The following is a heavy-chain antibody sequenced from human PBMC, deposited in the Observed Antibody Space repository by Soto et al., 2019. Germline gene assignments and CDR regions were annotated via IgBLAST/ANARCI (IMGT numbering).Heavy chain of an antibody. Sequence: GGSLRLSCAASGFTFSSYAMSWVRQAPGKGLEWVSAISGSGGSTYYADSVKGRFTIPRDNSKNTLYLQMNSLRAEDTAVYYCAKRLRYYDILTGYGEWGQGTLVTVSS. J-gene: IGHJ4*02. CDR2: ISGSGGST. CDR1: GFTFSSYA. V-gene: IGHV3-23*01. CDR3: AKRLRYYDILTGYGE. D-gene: IGHD3-9*01.